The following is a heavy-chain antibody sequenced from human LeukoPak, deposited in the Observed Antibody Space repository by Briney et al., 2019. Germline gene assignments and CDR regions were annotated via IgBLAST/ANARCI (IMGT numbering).Heavy chain of an antibody. J-gene: IGHJ4*02. Sequence: GGSLRLSCLGSGFTFSDYWMSWVRQAPGKGPEWVANVKEDASETLYVDSVKDRFTISRDNAKNSLYLQMRSLRGEDTAVYYCVRDGRSFDYWGQGTLATVSS. CDR2: VKEDASET. CDR3: VRDGRSFDY. CDR1: GFTFSDYW. V-gene: IGHV3-7*01.